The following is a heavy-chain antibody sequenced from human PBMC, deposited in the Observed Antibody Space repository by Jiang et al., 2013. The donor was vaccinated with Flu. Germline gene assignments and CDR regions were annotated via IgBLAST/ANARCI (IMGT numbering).Heavy chain of an antibody. V-gene: IGHV1-58*01. D-gene: IGHD1-26*01. CDR3: AAVFPYSGSSDY. CDR1: GFTFTSSA. CDR2: IVVGSGNT. J-gene: IGHJ4*02. Sequence: KVSCKASGFTFTSSAVQWVRQARGQRLEWIGWIVVGSGNTNYAQKFQERVTITRDMSTSTAYMELSSLRSEDTAVYYCAAVFPYSGSSDYWGQGTLVTVSS.